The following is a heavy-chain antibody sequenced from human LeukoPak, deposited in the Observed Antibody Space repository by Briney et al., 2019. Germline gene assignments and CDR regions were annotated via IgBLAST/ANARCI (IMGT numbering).Heavy chain of an antibody. CDR2: INHRGST. V-gene: IGHV4-34*01. D-gene: IGHD3-22*01. CDR1: GGPFTGYY. CDR3: AKVYSSSPQDAFDV. Sequence: SETLSLTCAVYGGPFTGYYWSWIRQSPDKGLECIGEINHRGSTNYNSSLKSRLTISADTSKNQFSLHLSSVTAADTAVYYCAKVYSSSPQDAFDVWGQGTMVTVSS. J-gene: IGHJ3*01.